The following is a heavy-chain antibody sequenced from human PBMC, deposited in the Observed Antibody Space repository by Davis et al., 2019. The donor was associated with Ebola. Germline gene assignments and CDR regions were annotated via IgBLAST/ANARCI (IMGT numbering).Heavy chain of an antibody. CDR2: ISGSATST. CDR1: GFTFYRYE. D-gene: IGHD3-3*01. J-gene: IGHJ4*02. V-gene: IGHV3-23*01. Sequence: GGSLRLSCAASGFTFYRYEMNWVRQAPGKGLEWVSYISGSATSTFYADSVKGRFTISRDNSKNTLYLQMNSLRAEDTAVYYCAKGYDFWSGYPSDWGQGTLVTVSS. CDR3: AKGYDFWSGYPSD.